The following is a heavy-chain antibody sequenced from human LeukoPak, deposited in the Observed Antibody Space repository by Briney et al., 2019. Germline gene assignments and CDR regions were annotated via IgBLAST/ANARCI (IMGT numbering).Heavy chain of an antibody. V-gene: IGHV3-23*01. Sequence: GALRLSCAASGFTFNTYSMSWVRQAPGKGLEWVSGITGSGGTTYYADSVKGRFTISRDNSKNTLYLQMNSLKAEDTAVYYCAKRDTYGSGSSPFDYWGQGTPVTVSS. CDR1: GFTFNTYS. CDR2: ITGSGGTT. CDR3: AKRDTYGSGSSPFDY. J-gene: IGHJ4*02. D-gene: IGHD3-10*01.